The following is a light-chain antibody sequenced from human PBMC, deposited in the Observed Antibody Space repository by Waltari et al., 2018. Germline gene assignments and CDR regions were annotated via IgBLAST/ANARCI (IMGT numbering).Light chain of an antibody. CDR3: QQYNSWPPYT. CDR1: QPISSN. Sequence: EIVMPQSPATLSVSPGERATLSCRASQPISSNLAWYQQKPGQAPRLLIYGASTSATGIPARFSGSGSGTEFTLTISSLQSEDFALYYCQQYNSWPPYTFGQGTKLEIK. J-gene: IGKJ2*01. V-gene: IGKV3-15*01. CDR2: GAS.